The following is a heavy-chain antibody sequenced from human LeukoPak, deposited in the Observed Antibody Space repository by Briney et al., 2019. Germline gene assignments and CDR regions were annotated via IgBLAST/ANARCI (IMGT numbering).Heavy chain of an antibody. D-gene: IGHD4-23*01. V-gene: IGHV1-24*01. J-gene: IGHJ6*02. CDR1: GYTLTELS. CDR3: ATEGLRWSDYYYYGMDV. CDR2: FDLEDGET. Sequence: ASVKVSCKVSGYTLTELSMHWVRQAPGKGLEWMGGFDLEDGETIYAQKFQGRVTMTEDTSTDTAYMELSSLRSEDTAVYYCATEGLRWSDYYYYGMDVWGQGTTVTVSS.